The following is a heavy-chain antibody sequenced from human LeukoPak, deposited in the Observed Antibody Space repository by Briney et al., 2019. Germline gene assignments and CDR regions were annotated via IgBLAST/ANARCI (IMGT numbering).Heavy chain of an antibody. CDR3: ASGQSEVYVIRLDY. J-gene: IGHJ4*02. CDR2: IYYTGST. V-gene: IGHV4-39*07. D-gene: IGHD2-8*01. Sequence: SETLSLTCTVSGGSLNTDLDYWGWIRQPPGQGLEWLGTIYYTGSTYYTPSLTSRVTLSVDTSKNQVSLKLNSVTAADTAVYYCASGQSEVYVIRLDYWGQGILVTVSS. CDR1: GGSLNTDLDY.